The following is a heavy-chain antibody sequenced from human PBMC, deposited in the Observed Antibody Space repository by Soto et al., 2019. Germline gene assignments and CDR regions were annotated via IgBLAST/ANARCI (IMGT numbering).Heavy chain of an antibody. J-gene: IGHJ6*02. CDR1: GGSISSGDYY. Sequence: QVQLQESGPGLVKPSQTLSLTCTVSGGSISSGDYYWSWIRQPAGKGLEWIGRIYTSGSTNYNPSLKSRVTMSVDTSKNQFSLKLSSVTAADTAVYYCARDRTITIFGVVPTHNYGMDVWGQGTTVTVSS. V-gene: IGHV4-61*02. CDR2: IYTSGST. CDR3: ARDRTITIFGVVPTHNYGMDV. D-gene: IGHD3-3*01.